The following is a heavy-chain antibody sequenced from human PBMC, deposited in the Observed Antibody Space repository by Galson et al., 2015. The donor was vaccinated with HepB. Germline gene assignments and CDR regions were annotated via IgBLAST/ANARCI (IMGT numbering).Heavy chain of an antibody. J-gene: IGHJ4*02. Sequence: SVKVSCKASGYTLTRYYVHWVRQAPGQGLEWMGIINPSGGSTSYTQKFQGRVTMSRDTSTSTVYMEVSSLRSEDTAVYYCARAIYCTNAVCQDYWGQGTMVTVSS. CDR1: GYTLTRYY. CDR2: INPSGGST. D-gene: IGHD2-8*01. V-gene: IGHV1-46*01. CDR3: ARAIYCTNAVCQDY.